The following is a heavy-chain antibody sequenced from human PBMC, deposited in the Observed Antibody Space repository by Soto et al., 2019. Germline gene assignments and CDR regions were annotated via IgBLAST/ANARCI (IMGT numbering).Heavy chain of an antibody. CDR3: ARVIATAINWFDP. CDR1: GGSISSSNW. CDR2: IYHSGST. V-gene: IGHV4-4*02. D-gene: IGHD6-13*01. J-gene: IGHJ5*02. Sequence: SETLSLTCAVSGGSISSSNWWSWVRQPPGKGLEWIGEIYHSGSTNYNPPLKSRVTISVDKSKNQFSLKLSSVTAADTAVYYCARVIATAINWFDPWGQGTLVTVSS.